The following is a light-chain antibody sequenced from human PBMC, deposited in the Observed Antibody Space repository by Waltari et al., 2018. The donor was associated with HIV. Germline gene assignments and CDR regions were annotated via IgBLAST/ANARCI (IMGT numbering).Light chain of an antibody. Sequence: ELVMTQSPATLSVSTGERATLSCRASQSVSSNLAWYQQKPGQAPRLLIYGASTRATGIPARFSGSGSGTEFTLTISSLQSEDFAVYYCQQYNNWPPLFTFGPGTKVDIK. V-gene: IGKV3-15*01. CDR1: QSVSSN. CDR2: GAS. CDR3: QQYNNWPPLFT. J-gene: IGKJ3*01.